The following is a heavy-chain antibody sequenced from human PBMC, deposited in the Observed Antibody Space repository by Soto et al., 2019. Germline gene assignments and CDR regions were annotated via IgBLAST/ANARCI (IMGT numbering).Heavy chain of an antibody. CDR2: IYWNDDK. CDR3: AHSLSRFSPFDY. V-gene: IGHV2-5*01. Sequence: QITLKESGPTLVKPTQTLTLTCTFSGFSLSPSGVGVGWSRQPPGKALEWLALIYWNDDKRYSPSLKSRLTIAKATSKTQVVLTMSNMVHVDTATYYCAHSLSRFSPFDYWGQGTLVTVSS. J-gene: IGHJ4*02. D-gene: IGHD3-3*01. CDR1: GFSLSPSGVG.